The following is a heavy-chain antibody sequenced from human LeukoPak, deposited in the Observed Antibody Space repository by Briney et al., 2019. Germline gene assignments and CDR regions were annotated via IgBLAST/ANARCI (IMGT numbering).Heavy chain of an antibody. J-gene: IGHJ4*02. Sequence: GGSLRLSCAASGLTFSSYGMHWVRQAPGKGLEWVAVISYDGSNKYYADSVKGRFTISRDNSKNTLYLQMNSLRAEDTAVYYCAKGTAMAPALFDYWGQGTLVTVSS. CDR1: GLTFSSYG. V-gene: IGHV3-30*18. D-gene: IGHD5-18*01. CDR3: AKGTAMAPALFDY. CDR2: ISYDGSNK.